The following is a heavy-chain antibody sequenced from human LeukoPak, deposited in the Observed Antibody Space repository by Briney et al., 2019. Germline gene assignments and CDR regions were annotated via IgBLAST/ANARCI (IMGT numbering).Heavy chain of an antibody. CDR3: ARDTRTFDY. D-gene: IGHD1-26*01. V-gene: IGHV3-7*01. J-gene: IGHJ4*02. CDR1: GFTFSSYW. CDR2: IKQDGSEK. Sequence: GGSLRLPCAASGFTFSSYWMTWVRQAPGKGLEWMANIKQDGSEKYYVDSVKGRFTISRDNAKNSLFLQMNSLRAEDTAVYYCARDTRTFDYWGQGTLVTVSS.